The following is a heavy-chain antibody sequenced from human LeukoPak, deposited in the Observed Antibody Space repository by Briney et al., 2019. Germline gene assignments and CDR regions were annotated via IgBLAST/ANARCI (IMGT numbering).Heavy chain of an antibody. V-gene: IGHV1-18*01. J-gene: IGHJ4*02. CDR2: ISAYNGNK. Sequence: SVXVSCKASGYTFTSYGISWVRQAPGQGLEWMGXISAYNGNKNYAQKLQGRVTMTTDTTTSTAYMELRSLRSDDTAVYYCARDRKVGATLWRTDYWGQGTLVTVSS. D-gene: IGHD1-26*01. CDR1: GYTFTSYG. CDR3: ARDRKVGATLWRTDY.